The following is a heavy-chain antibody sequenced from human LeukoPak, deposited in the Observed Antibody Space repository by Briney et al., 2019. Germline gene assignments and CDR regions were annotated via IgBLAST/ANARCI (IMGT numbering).Heavy chain of an antibody. D-gene: IGHD6-19*01. J-gene: IGHJ4*02. CDR1: GFTVSSNY. CDR3: AREWRYTGYSSGWETGNFDY. V-gene: IGHV3-66*01. CDR2: IYSGGST. Sequence: GGSLRLSCAASGFTVSSNYMSWVRQAPGKGLERVSVIYSGGSTYYADSVKGRFTISRDNSKNTLYLQMNSLRAEDTAVYYCAREWRYTGYSSGWETGNFDYWGQGTLVTVSS.